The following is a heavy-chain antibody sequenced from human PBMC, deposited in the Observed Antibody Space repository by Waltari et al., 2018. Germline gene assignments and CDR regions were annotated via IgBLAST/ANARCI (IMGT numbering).Heavy chain of an antibody. CDR3: ARGRNYYGSGSYMDV. D-gene: IGHD3-10*01. Sequence: QVQLQQWGAGLLKPSETLSLTCAVYGGSFSGYYWSWIRQPPGKGLEWIGEINHSGSTNYNPSLKSRVTISVDTSKNQFSLKLSSVTAADTAVYYCARGRNYYGSGSYMDVWGKGTTVTVSS. CDR1: GGSFSGYY. J-gene: IGHJ6*03. CDR2: INHSGST. V-gene: IGHV4-34*01.